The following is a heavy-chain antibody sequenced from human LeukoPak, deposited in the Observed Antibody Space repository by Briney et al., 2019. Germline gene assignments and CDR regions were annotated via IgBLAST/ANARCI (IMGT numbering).Heavy chain of an antibody. CDR3: AKDLEGIAAALVDY. D-gene: IGHD6-13*01. Sequence: PGGSLRLSCAASGFPVSSNYMNWVRQAPGKGLEWVSAISGSGGSTYYADSVKGRFTISRDNSKNTLYLQMNSLRAEDTAVYYCAKDLEGIAAALVDYWGQGTLVTVSS. J-gene: IGHJ4*02. CDR1: GFPVSSNY. V-gene: IGHV3-23*01. CDR2: ISGSGGST.